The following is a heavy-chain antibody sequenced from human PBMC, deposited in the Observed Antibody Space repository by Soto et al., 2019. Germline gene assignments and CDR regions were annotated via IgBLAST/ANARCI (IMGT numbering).Heavy chain of an antibody. CDR3: ARESGYSYNWFDP. Sequence: PSETLSLTCTVSGGSVSSGSYYWSWIRQPPGKGLEWIGYIYYSGSTNYNPSLKSRVTISVDTSKNQFSLKLSSVTAADTAVYYYARESGYSYNWFDPWGQGTLVTVSS. CDR2: IYYSGST. V-gene: IGHV4-61*01. D-gene: IGHD5-18*01. J-gene: IGHJ5*02. CDR1: GGSVSSGSYY.